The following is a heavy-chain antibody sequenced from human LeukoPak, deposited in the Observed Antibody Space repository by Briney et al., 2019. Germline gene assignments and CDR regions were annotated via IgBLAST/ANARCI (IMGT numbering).Heavy chain of an antibody. CDR1: GFTFSSYS. J-gene: IGHJ4*02. Sequence: GGSLRLSCAASGFTFSSYSMNWVRQAPGKGLEWVSYISSSSSTIYYADSVKGRFTISRDNAKNSLYLQMNSLGDEDTAVYYCARPLYGGYSDYWGQGTLVTVSS. D-gene: IGHD5-12*01. CDR2: ISSSSSTI. V-gene: IGHV3-48*02. CDR3: ARPLYGGYSDY.